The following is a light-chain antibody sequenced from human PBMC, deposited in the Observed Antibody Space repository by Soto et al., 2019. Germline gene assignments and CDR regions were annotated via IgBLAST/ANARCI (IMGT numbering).Light chain of an antibody. CDR2: VAS. Sequence: DIQMNQTPSSLSASVGDRVTIACRASQTISSYLNWYQQKPGEAPKLLLYVASSLQSGVPSRFSGSGSGTDFTLTISSLQPEDFATYYCQQSYSTPWTFGQGTKVDNK. CDR1: QTISSY. J-gene: IGKJ1*01. CDR3: QQSYSTPWT. V-gene: IGKV1-39*01.